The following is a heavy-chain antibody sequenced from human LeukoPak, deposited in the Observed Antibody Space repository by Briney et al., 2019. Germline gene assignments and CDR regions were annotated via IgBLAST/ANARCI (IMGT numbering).Heavy chain of an antibody. CDR3: TADLNYDFWSGAIDY. CDR2: IKSKTDGGTT. D-gene: IGHD3-3*01. Sequence: GGSLRLSCAASGFTFSNAWMSWVRQAPGKGLEWVGRIKSKTDGGTTDYAAPVKGRFTISRDDSKNTLYLQMNSLKTEDTAVDHCTADLNYDFWSGAIDYWGQGTLVTVSS. CDR1: GFTFSNAW. J-gene: IGHJ4*02. V-gene: IGHV3-15*01.